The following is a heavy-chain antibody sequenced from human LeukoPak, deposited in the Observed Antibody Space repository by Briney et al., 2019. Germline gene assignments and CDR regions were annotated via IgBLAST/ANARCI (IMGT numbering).Heavy chain of an antibody. J-gene: IGHJ4*02. CDR3: ARERSYYDSSGADY. CDR2: LSTTSSS. Sequence: PGGSLRLSCAASGFTFSSYSMIWVRQAPGRGLEWVSSLSTTSSSDSLKGRFTISRDNVKNSLHLQMNSLRAEDTAVYYCARERSYYDSSGADYWGQGTLVTVSS. D-gene: IGHD3-22*01. V-gene: IGHV3-21*06. CDR1: GFTFSSYS.